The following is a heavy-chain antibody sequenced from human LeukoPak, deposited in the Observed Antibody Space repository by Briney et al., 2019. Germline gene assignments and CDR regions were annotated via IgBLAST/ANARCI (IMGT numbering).Heavy chain of an antibody. V-gene: IGHV3-53*01. CDR2: LYSGGTT. Sequence: GGSLRLSCAASGFTVSSKYMSWVRQAPGKGLEWVSVLYSGGTTYYADSVKGRFTISRDNSKNTLYLQMNSLRADDTAVYYYTRDMGVPMIVVVHGVHDYWGQGTLVTVSS. CDR3: TRDMGVPMIVVVHGVHDY. J-gene: IGHJ4*02. D-gene: IGHD3-22*01. CDR1: GFTVSSKY.